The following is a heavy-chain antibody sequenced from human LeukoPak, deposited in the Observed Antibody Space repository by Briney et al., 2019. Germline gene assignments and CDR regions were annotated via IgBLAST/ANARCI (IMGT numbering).Heavy chain of an antibody. D-gene: IGHD3-10*01. CDR3: ASPGSGRYYFDY. CDR2: IIPIFGTA. Sequence: GASVKVSCRASGGTFSSYAISWVRQAPGQGLEWMGGIIPIFGTANYAQKFQGRVTITTDESTSTAYMELSSLRSEDTAVYYCASPGSGRYYFDYWGQGTLVTVSS. CDR1: GGTFSSYA. V-gene: IGHV1-69*05. J-gene: IGHJ4*02.